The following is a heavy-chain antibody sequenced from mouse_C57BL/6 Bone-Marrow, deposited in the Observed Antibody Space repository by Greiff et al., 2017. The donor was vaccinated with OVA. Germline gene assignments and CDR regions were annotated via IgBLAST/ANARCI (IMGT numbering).Heavy chain of an antibody. CDR1: GFTFSSYA. CDR3: ARDRLGYYFDY. Sequence: DVMLVESGGGLVKPGGSLKLSCAASGFTFSSYAMSWVRQTPEKRLEWVATISDGGSYTYYPDNVKGRFTSSRDNAKNNLYLQMSHLKSEDTAMYYCARDRLGYYFDYWGQGTTLTVSS. V-gene: IGHV5-4*01. J-gene: IGHJ2*01. CDR2: ISDGGSYT. D-gene: IGHD4-1*01.